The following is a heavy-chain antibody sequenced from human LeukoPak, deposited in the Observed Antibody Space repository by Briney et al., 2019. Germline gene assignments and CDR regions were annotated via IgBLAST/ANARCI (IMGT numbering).Heavy chain of an antibody. CDR3: ARDHVYYYGMDV. CDR2: ISSSSSYI. J-gene: IGHJ6*04. CDR1: GFTFSSYS. Sequence: GGSLRLSCAASGFTFSSYSMNWVRQAPGKGLEWVSSISSSSSYIYYADSVKGRFTISRDSAKNSLYLQMNSLRAEDTAVYYCARDHVYYYGMDVWGKGTTVTVSS. V-gene: IGHV3-21*01.